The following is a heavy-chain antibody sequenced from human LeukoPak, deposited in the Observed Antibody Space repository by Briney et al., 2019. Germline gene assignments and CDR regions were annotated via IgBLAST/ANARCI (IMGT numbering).Heavy chain of an antibody. D-gene: IGHD1-26*01. CDR2: IYSSGHT. CDR3: ARHGRVGITNFDY. CDR1: GGSISSYY. J-gene: IGHJ4*02. V-gene: IGHV4-59*08. Sequence: SEALPLTCTVSGGSISSYYWSWIRQPPGKGLEWIGYIYSSGHTDYNPSLKSRLAMSVDTSKNQFSLRLSSVTAADTAVYYCARHGRVGITNFDYWGQGTLVTVSS.